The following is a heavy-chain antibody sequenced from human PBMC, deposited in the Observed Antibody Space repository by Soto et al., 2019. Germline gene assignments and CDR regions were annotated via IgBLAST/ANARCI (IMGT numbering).Heavy chain of an antibody. D-gene: IGHD2-15*01. J-gene: IGHJ4*02. Sequence: EVQLVESGGGLVQPGGSLRLSCAASGFTFSSYWMHWVRQAPGKGLVWVSRINSDGSSTSYADSVKGRFTISRDNAENTLYLQMNSLRAEDTAVYYCVRTSLVVAAATREDYCGQGTLVTVSS. CDR3: VRTSLVVAAATREDY. CDR1: GFTFSSYW. V-gene: IGHV3-74*01. CDR2: INSDGSST.